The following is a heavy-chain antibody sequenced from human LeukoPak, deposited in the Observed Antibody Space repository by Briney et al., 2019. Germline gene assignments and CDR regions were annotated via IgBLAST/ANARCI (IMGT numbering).Heavy chain of an antibody. D-gene: IGHD1-26*01. J-gene: IGHJ4*02. Sequence: GGSLTLSCAASGFTFSGYWMHWVRQAPGKGLVWVSRINTDGSSTSYADSVKGRFTISRDNAKNTLYLQMNSLRAEDTAVYYCARDAQYVGTTIDYWGQGTLVTISS. CDR2: INTDGSST. CDR3: ARDAQYVGTTIDY. CDR1: GFTFSGYW. V-gene: IGHV3-74*01.